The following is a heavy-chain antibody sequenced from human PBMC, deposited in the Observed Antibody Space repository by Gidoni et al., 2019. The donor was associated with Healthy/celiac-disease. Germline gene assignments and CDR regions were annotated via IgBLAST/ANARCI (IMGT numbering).Heavy chain of an antibody. Sequence: KGLEWVGRIRSKANSYATAYAASVKGRFTISRDDSKNTAYLQMNSLKTEDTAVYYCHGYCSGGSCYSFDYWGQGTLVTVSS. CDR2: IRSKANSYAT. CDR3: HGYCSGGSCYSFDY. J-gene: IGHJ4*02. V-gene: IGHV3-73*01. D-gene: IGHD2-15*01.